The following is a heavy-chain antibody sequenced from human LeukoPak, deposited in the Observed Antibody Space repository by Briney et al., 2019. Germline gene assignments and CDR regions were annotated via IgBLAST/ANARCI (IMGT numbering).Heavy chain of an antibody. CDR1: GFTFSSYA. D-gene: IGHD3-22*01. V-gene: IGHV3-23*01. CDR3: AKDADYYDSSGYGMDV. Sequence: GGSLRLSCAASGFTFSSYAMSWVRQAPGKGLEWVSAISGSGGSTYYADSVKGRFTISRDNSKNTLYLQMNCLRAEDTAVYYCAKDADYYDSSGYGMDVWGQGTTVTVSS. J-gene: IGHJ6*02. CDR2: ISGSGGST.